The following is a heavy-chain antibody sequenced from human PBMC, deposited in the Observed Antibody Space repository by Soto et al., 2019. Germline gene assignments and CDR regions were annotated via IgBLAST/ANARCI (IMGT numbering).Heavy chain of an antibody. J-gene: IGHJ4*02. CDR1: GFTFSTYA. Sequence: EVQLLESGGGLVQPGGSLRLSCAASGFTFSTYAMSWVRQAPGKGLDWVSAISGSGGDTYYVDSVKGRSTISRDNSKSTLHLQMNSLRADDTAVYYCVKEIRIFGVVIFDYWGQGTLVSVSS. CDR2: ISGSGGDT. CDR3: VKEIRIFGVVIFDY. D-gene: IGHD3-3*01. V-gene: IGHV3-23*01.